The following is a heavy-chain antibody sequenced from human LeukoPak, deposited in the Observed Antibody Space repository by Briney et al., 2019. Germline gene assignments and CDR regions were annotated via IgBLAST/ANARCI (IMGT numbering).Heavy chain of an antibody. V-gene: IGHV4-39*01. J-gene: IGHJ5*02. CDR1: DGSISSSNYY. CDR2: IFYTGST. Sequence: SETLSLTCTVSDGSISSSNYYWAWIRQPPGKGLEWIANIFYTGSTYYNPSLKSRVTISIDTSKNQFSLKLNSVTATDTAVYYCARLNKPGWFDPWGQGTLVTVSS. CDR3: ARLNKPGWFDP. D-gene: IGHD1-14*01.